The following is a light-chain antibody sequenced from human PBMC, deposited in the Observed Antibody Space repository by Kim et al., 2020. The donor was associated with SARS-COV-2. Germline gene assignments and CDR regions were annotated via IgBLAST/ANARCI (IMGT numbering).Light chain of an antibody. CDR1: QNVGSTY. V-gene: IGKV3-20*01. CDR2: ATS. J-gene: IGKJ1*01. Sequence: VLTQSPGTLSLSPGDRATLSCRASQNVGSTYFAWYQQKPGQAPRLLIYATSKRATGIPYRFSGSGSGTHFTLAVSRLEPEDFAVYYCHQYGSSPQTFGQGTKVDIK. CDR3: HQYGSSPQT.